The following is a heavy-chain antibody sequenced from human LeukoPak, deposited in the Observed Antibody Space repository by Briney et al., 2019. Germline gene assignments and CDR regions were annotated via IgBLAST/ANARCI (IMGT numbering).Heavy chain of an antibody. V-gene: IGHV3-7*01. Sequence: PGGSLRLSCAASGFTFNNFWMSWVRQAPGKGLEWVANINEDGSEKYYVDSVKGRFTISRDNVKNSLYLQMNSLRVEDTAIYYCARDRSDFSLLYHYFYMDVWGKGTTVTVSS. CDR3: ARDRSDFSLLYHYFYMDV. CDR1: GFTFNNFW. J-gene: IGHJ6*03. D-gene: IGHD3-3*01. CDR2: INEDGSEK.